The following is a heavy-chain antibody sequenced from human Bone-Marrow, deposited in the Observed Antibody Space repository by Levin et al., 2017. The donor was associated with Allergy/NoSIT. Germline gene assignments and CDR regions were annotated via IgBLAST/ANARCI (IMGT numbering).Heavy chain of an antibody. D-gene: IGHD3-10*01. Sequence: PGGSLRLSCAASQFTFSTYAMNWVRQAPGKGPEWVSSISTDGNYKHYADSVTGRFLISRDNAENSLHLQMNSLRAEDTAVYYCARGGYYNVGTRGGFDPWGQGTLVTVSS. CDR2: ISTDGNYK. V-gene: IGHV3-21*06. CDR1: QFTFSTYA. J-gene: IGHJ5*02. CDR3: ARGGYYNVGTRGGFDP.